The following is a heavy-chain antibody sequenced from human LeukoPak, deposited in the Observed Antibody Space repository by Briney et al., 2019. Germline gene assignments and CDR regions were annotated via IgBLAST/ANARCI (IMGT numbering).Heavy chain of an antibody. CDR1: GYTFTGYY. Sequence: ASVKVSCKASGYTFTGYYMHWVRQAPGQGLEWMGRINPNSGGTNYAQKFQGRVTMTRDTSISTAYMELSRLRSEDTAVYYCARASYGSGSYLRRDFDYWGQGTLVTVSS. J-gene: IGHJ4*02. D-gene: IGHD3-10*01. CDR2: INPNSGGT. V-gene: IGHV1-2*06. CDR3: ARASYGSGSYLRRDFDY.